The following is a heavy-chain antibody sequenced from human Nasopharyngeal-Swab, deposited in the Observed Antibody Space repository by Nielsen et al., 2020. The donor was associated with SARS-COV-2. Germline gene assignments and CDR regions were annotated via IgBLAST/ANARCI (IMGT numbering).Heavy chain of an antibody. Sequence: SETLSLTCTVSGGSISSSNYYWGWIRQPPGKGLEWIGNIYFNGGTYYNPSLKSRVTMSVDTSKNQFSLKLSSVTAADTAVYYCARGSWPGGYYDYWGQGTLVTVSS. V-gene: IGHV4-39*07. CDR3: ARGSWPGGYYDY. J-gene: IGHJ4*02. CDR2: IYFNGGT. D-gene: IGHD2-15*01. CDR1: GGSISSSNYY.